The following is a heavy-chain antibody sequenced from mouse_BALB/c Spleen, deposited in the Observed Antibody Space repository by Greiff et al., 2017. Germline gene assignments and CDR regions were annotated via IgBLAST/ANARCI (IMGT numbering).Heavy chain of an antibody. CDR2: IWAGGST. CDR3: AGANWDGFAY. CDR1: GFSLTSYG. J-gene: IGHJ3*01. Sequence: VKLQESGPGLVAPSQSLSITCTVSGFSLTSYGVHWVRQPPGKGLEWLGVIWAGGSTNYNSALMSRLSISKDNSKSQVFLKMNSLQTDDTAMYYCAGANWDGFAYWGQGTLVTVSA. V-gene: IGHV2-9*02. D-gene: IGHD4-1*01.